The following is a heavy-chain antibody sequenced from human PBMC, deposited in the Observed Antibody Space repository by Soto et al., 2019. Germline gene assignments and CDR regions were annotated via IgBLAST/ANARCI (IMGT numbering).Heavy chain of an antibody. CDR1: GVSISSSHW. V-gene: IGHV4-4*02. D-gene: IGHD3-3*01. Sequence: QVQLQESGPGLVKSSGTLSLTCAVSGVSISSSHWWTWVRQPPGKGLEWIGEIHYSGTTNYNPPLGGRVTRSADKSKNQFSLNLSSVTAADTAIYYCARCAYGSYTFGIDVWGQGTTVTVSS. CDR2: IHYSGTT. J-gene: IGHJ6*02. CDR3: ARCAYGSYTFGIDV.